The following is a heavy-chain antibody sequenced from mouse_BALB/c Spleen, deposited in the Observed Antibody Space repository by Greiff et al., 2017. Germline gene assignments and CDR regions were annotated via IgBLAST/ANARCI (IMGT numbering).Heavy chain of an antibody. J-gene: IGHJ4*01. V-gene: IGHV1-55*01. Sequence: VQLQQPGAELVKPGTSVKLSCKASGYNLTSYWINWVKLRPGQGLEWIGDIYPGSGSTNYNEKFKSKATLTVDTSSSTAYMQLSSLASEDSALYYCARSDYYAMDYWGQGTSVTVSS. CDR2: IYPGSGST. CDR3: ARSDYYAMDY. CDR1: GYNLTSYW.